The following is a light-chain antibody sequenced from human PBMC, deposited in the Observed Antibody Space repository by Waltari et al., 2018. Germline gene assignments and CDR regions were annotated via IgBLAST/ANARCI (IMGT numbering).Light chain of an antibody. CDR2: GAS. CDR3: QQYNQWPQT. J-gene: IGKJ1*01. Sequence: EIVMTQSPVTLSVSPGERATLPCGASQSISDSLAWYQQKPGQSPSLLIYGASSRATSVPAKFSGSGSGTKFTLTINYMQAEDFAVYYCQQYNQWPQTFGQGTKVEIK. CDR1: QSISDS. V-gene: IGKV3-15*01.